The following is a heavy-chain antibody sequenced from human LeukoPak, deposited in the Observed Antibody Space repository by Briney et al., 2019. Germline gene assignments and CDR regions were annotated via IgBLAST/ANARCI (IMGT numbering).Heavy chain of an antibody. Sequence: PGGSLRLSCAASGFTFSSYGMHWVRQAPGKGLEWVAVIWYDGSNKYYADSVKGRFTISRDNAKNSLYLQMNSLRAEDTAVYYCARDSSGWYGPWSDAFDIWGQGTMVTVSS. V-gene: IGHV3-33*01. CDR2: IWYDGSNK. D-gene: IGHD6-19*01. J-gene: IGHJ3*02. CDR1: GFTFSSYG. CDR3: ARDSSGWYGPWSDAFDI.